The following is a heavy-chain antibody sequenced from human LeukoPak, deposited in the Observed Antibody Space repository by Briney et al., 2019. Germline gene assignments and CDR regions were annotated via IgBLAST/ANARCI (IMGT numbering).Heavy chain of an antibody. J-gene: IGHJ4*02. CDR3: ARGRYHHDSSGYSSFYH. Sequence: PGGSLRLSCAASGFTFSTYSMSWVRQAPGKGLEWVANINQNASKNYYADSVTGRFTISRDNAQNSPYLQMSSLRAEDTAVYYCARGRYHHDSSGYSSFYHWGQGTLVTVSS. D-gene: IGHD3-22*01. V-gene: IGHV3-7*01. CDR1: GFTFSTYS. CDR2: INQNASKN.